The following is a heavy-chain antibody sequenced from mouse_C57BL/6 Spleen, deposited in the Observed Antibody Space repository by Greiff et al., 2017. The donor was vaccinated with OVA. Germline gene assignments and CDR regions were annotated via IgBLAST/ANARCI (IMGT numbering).Heavy chain of an antibody. V-gene: IGHV1-55*01. CDR1: GYTFTSYW. CDR3: AKGEETTVDDFFDY. J-gene: IGHJ2*01. Sequence: QVQLQQPGAELVKPGASVKMSCKASGYTFTSYWITWVKQRPGQGLEWIGDIYPGSGSTNYNEKFKSKATLTVDTSSRTAYMQLSSLTSEESADYYCAKGEETTVDDFFDYWGQGTTLTVSS. D-gene: IGHD1-1*01. CDR2: IYPGSGST.